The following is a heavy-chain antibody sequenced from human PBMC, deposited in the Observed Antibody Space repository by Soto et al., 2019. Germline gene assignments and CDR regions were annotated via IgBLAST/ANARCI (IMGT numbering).Heavy chain of an antibody. CDR2: IYSGGST. CDR1: GFTVSSNY. Sequence: EVQLVESGGGLIQPGGSLRLSCAASGFTVSSNYMSWVRQAPGKGLEWVSVIYSGGSTSYAGSVKGRFTISRDTSKITLDIQMISLRAVDTAVYYCASDLGRDTNQHWGQGTLVTVSS. CDR3: ASDLGRDTNQH. V-gene: IGHV3-53*01. J-gene: IGHJ1*01. D-gene: IGHD2-21*02.